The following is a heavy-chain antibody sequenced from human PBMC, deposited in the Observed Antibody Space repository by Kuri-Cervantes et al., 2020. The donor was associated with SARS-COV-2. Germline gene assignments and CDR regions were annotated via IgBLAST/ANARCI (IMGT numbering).Heavy chain of an antibody. CDR1: GYSFTNYW. V-gene: IGHV5-51*01. D-gene: IGHD4-11*01. J-gene: IGHJ2*01. Sequence: GGSLRLSCKGSGYSFTNYWIGWVRQMPGKGLEWMGIIYPADSDTRYSPSFQGQVTISADKSISTAYLQWSSLKASDTAVYYCARPLYSNYDLVFWYFDLWGRGTLVTVSS. CDR3: ARPLYSNYDLVFWYFDL. CDR2: IYPADSDT.